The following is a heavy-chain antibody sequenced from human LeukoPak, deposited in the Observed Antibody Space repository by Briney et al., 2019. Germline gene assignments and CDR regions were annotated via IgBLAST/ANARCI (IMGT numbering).Heavy chain of an antibody. D-gene: IGHD3-10*01. CDR1: GGSISSYY. J-gene: IGHJ4*02. V-gene: IGHV4-59*01. Sequence: SETLSLTCTVSGGSISSYYWSWIRQPPGKGLEWIGYIYYSGSTNYNPSLRSRVTISVDTSQNEFSLNLISVTAADTGMYYCARSHPSGSYYNLNDFWGQGTLVTVSS. CDR3: ARSHPSGSYYNLNDF. CDR2: IYYSGST.